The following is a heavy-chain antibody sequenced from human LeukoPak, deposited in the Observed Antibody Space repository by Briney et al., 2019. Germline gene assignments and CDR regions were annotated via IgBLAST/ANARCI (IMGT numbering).Heavy chain of an antibody. CDR3: ARGYAAVVVVPAALY. CDR1: GFTFTTYA. D-gene: IGHD2-15*01. J-gene: IGHJ4*02. Sequence: GGSLRLSCAASGFTFTTYAMNWVRQAPGKGLEWVAVISYDGSNKYYADSVKGRFTISRDNSKDTVSLQMNSLRGEDTAVYYCARGYAAVVVVPAALYWGQGTLVTVSP. CDR2: ISYDGSNK. V-gene: IGHV3-30-3*01.